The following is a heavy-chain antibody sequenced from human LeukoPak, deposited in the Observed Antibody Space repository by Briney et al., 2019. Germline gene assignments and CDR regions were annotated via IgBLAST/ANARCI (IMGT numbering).Heavy chain of an antibody. J-gene: IGHJ3*02. CDR1: GGSISSYY. CDR2: IYYSGST. V-gene: IGHV4-59*12. D-gene: IGHD1-26*01. CDR3: ARCSTVVGATNAFDI. Sequence: SETLSLTCTVSGGSISSYYWSWIRQPPGKGLEWIGYIYYSGSTNYNPSLKSRVTISVDTSKNQFSLKLSSVTAADTAVYYCARCSTVVGATNAFDIWGQGTMVTVSS.